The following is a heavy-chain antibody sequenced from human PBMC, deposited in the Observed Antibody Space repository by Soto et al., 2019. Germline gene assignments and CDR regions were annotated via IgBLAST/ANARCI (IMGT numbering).Heavy chain of an antibody. CDR2: IYYSGST. Sequence: QVQLQESGPGLVKPSETLSLTCTVSGGSISSYYWSWIRQPPGKGLEWIGYIYYSGSTNYNPSLKSRXXIXVXXSKNPFSLELSSVTAADTAVYYCARGGSGSYFFDYWGQGTLVTVSS. J-gene: IGHJ4*02. CDR1: GGSISSYY. D-gene: IGHD1-26*01. V-gene: IGHV4-59*01. CDR3: ARGGSGSYFFDY.